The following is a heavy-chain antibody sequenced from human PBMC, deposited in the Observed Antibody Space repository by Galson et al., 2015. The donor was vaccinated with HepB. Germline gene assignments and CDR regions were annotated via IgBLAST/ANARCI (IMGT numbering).Heavy chain of an antibody. Sequence: SVKVSCKVSGYSFTNYGLSWVRQAPGQEPQWMGWVSGYDGSTNYAPKFRVRVSMTTDKSTDTAYLELRSLRHDDTAVYYCARDSRLELRLNNYYSYGMDVWGQGTAVTVSS. CDR3: ARDSRLELRLNNYYSYGMDV. J-gene: IGHJ6*02. CDR1: GYSFTNYG. D-gene: IGHD1-7*01. CDR2: VSGYDGST. V-gene: IGHV1-18*01.